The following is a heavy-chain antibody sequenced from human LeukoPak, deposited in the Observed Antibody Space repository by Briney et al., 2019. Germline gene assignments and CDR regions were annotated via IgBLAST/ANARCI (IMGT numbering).Heavy chain of an antibody. J-gene: IGHJ4*02. CDR1: GYTFTSYY. Sequence: ASVKVSCKASGYTFTSYYMHWVRQAPGQGLEWMGIINPSGGSTSYAQKFQGRVTMTRDTSTSTVYMELSSLRSEVTAEYYCARDSDTAMVIFYWGQGTLVTVSS. CDR2: INPSGGST. V-gene: IGHV1-46*01. D-gene: IGHD5-18*01. CDR3: ARDSDTAMVIFY.